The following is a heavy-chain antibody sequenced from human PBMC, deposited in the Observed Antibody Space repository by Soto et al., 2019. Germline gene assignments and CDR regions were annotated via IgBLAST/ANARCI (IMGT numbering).Heavy chain of an antibody. J-gene: IGHJ4*02. Sequence: EVQLLESGGGLVQPGGSLRLSCAASGFTFSSYAMSWVRQAPGKGLEWVSTISGGGGSTYFADSVKGRFTISRDNSRKGLYLQMNSLRDEDTDIYDCAKEGMGSSGSQGYFDYWGQGTLVTVSS. D-gene: IGHD3-22*01. V-gene: IGHV3-23*01. CDR1: GFTFSSYA. CDR3: AKEGMGSSGSQGYFDY. CDR2: ISGGGGST.